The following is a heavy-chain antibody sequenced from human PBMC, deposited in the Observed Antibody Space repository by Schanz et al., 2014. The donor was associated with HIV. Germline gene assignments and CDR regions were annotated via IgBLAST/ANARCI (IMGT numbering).Heavy chain of an antibody. CDR2: IWNEGSNK. Sequence: QGQLVESGGGVVQPGRSLRLSCAASGFTFSSYGMHWVRQAPGKGLEWEAVIWNEGSNKYYADSGKGRFTISRDNSKNTLYLQMNSLRAEDTAVYFCARDGYNSMSRKDYYFDYWGQGTLVTVSS. CDR3: ARDGYNSMSRKDYYFDY. J-gene: IGHJ4*02. D-gene: IGHD1-1*01. CDR1: GFTFSSYG. V-gene: IGHV3-33*01.